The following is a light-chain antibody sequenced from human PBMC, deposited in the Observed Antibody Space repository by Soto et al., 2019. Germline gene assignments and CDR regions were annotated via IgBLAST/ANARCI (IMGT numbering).Light chain of an antibody. CDR3: QQYGSSGT. Sequence: DIQMTQSPSSLSASVGDRVTITCRASQGISSYLAWYQQKPGKAPKLLIYAASTLQSGVPSRFSGSGSGTDFTLTISSLQPEDFAVYYCQQYGSSGTFGQGTKVDIK. CDR2: AAS. J-gene: IGKJ1*01. V-gene: IGKV1-9*01. CDR1: QGISSY.